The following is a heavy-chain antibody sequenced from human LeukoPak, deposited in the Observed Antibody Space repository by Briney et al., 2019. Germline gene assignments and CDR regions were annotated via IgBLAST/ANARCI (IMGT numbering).Heavy chain of an antibody. CDR1: GYTFTNYN. CDR3: ARVGAPYSGSYYDS. J-gene: IGHJ4*02. CDR2: MNPKNGNT. Sequence: GASVKVSCKTSGYTFTNYNINWVRQATGQGLEWMGWMNPKNGNTGYTQKFQGRVTMTRNTSISTAYMELSSLRSEDTAVFYCARVGAPYSGSYYDSWGQGTLVTVSS. D-gene: IGHD1-26*01. V-gene: IGHV1-8*01.